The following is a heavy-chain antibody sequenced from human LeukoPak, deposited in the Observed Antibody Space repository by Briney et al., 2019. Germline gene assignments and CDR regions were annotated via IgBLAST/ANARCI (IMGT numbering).Heavy chain of an antibody. V-gene: IGHV2-5*02. D-gene: IGHD5-12*01. CDR3: AHRHQTGSHYSRWSSPLLDY. CDR1: GFSLSTGGVG. J-gene: IGHJ4*02. Sequence: SGATLVKLTRTLMLTWTLSGFSLSTGGVGGGWIRQAPRKALEWLALIYWVDDKFYSPSLQSRPPAAKGSSYNQVVRTVTNVDPDDTGTYYCAHRHQTGSHYSRWSSPLLDYWGQGILVTVSS. CDR2: IYWVDDK.